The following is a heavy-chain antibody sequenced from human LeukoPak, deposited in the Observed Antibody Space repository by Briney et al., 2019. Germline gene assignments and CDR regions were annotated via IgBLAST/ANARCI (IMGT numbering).Heavy chain of an antibody. V-gene: IGHV4-31*03. CDR2: IYHSGST. CDR3: AREYSGSYSRLDY. J-gene: IGHJ4*02. CDR1: GGSISSGGYY. D-gene: IGHD1-26*01. Sequence: SQTLSLTCTVSGGSISSGGYYWSWIRQHPGKGLEWIGYIYHSGSTNYNPSLKSRVTISVDPSKNQFSLKLRDVTAADTAVYYCAREYSGSYSRLDYWGQGTLVTVSS.